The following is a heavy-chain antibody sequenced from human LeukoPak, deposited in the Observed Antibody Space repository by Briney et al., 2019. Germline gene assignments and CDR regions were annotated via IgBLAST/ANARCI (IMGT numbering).Heavy chain of an antibody. CDR2: IYYSGST. V-gene: IGHV4-61*01. Sequence: SETLSLTCTVSGGSVSSGSYYWSWIRQPPGKGLEWIGYIYYSGSTNYNPSLKSRVTISVDTSKNQFSLKLSSVTAADTAVYYCASAPVLRYFDWLLYGAFDIWGQGTMVTVSS. CDR1: GGSVSSGSYY. J-gene: IGHJ3*02. CDR3: ASAPVLRYFDWLLYGAFDI. D-gene: IGHD3-9*01.